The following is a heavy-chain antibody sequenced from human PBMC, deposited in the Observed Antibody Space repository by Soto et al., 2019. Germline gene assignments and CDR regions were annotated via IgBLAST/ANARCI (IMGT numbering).Heavy chain of an antibody. CDR2: IYYSGST. V-gene: IGHV4-59*08. CDR1: GGSISSYF. CDR3: ARHTSGWFYFDY. D-gene: IGHD6-19*01. Sequence: SETLSLTCTVSGGSISSYFWSWIRQPPGKGLEWIGYIYYSGSTNYNPSLKSRVTISVDTSKNQFALKLSSVAAADTAVYYCARHTSGWFYFDYRGQGTLVTVSS. J-gene: IGHJ4*02.